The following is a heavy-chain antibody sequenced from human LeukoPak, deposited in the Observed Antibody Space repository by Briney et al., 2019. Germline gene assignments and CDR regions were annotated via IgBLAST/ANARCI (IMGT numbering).Heavy chain of an antibody. V-gene: IGHV3-66*01. CDR3: AVLLLSAFDI. Sequence: GSLILSCAASGFTFSSYGMHWVRQAPGKGLEWVSVIYSGGYTYYADSVKGRFTISRDNSKSTLYLQMNSLRAEDTAVYYCAVLLLSAFDIWGKGTMVTVSS. CDR2: IYSGGYT. J-gene: IGHJ3*02. D-gene: IGHD2-15*01. CDR1: GFTFSSYG.